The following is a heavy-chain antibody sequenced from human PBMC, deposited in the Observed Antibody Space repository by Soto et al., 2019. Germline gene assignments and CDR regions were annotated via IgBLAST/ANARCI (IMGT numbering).Heavy chain of an antibody. CDR1: GGSINSYY. Sequence: SETLSLTCTVSGGSINSYYWSWIRQPPGKGLEWIGYIYYSGSTNYNPSLKSRVTISADTSKNQFSLKLSSVTAADTAVYYCARDNTHSRRWLGGGLDHGGQGTLVT. CDR2: IYYSGST. V-gene: IGHV4-59*01. J-gene: IGHJ5*02. D-gene: IGHD6-13*01. CDR3: ARDNTHSRRWLGGGLDH.